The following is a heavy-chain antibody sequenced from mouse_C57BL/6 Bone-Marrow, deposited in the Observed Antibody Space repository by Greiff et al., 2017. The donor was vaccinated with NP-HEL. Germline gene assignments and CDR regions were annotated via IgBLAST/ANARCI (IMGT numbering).Heavy chain of an antibody. CDR2: IHPADSET. V-gene: IGHV1-74*01. D-gene: IGHD1-1*01. CDR3: SIPYASSPLYFDV. CDR1: GYTFTSYW. J-gene: IGHJ1*03. Sequence: QVQLQQPGAELVKPGASVKVSCKASGYTFTSYWMHWVKQRPGQGLEWIGRIHPADSETNYNQKFKGKATLTVDKSSTTAYMQLSSLTSEDSAVSYCSIPYASSPLYFDVWGTGTTVTVSS.